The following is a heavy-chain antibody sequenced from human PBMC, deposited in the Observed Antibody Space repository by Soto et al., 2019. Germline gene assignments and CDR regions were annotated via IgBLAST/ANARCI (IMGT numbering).Heavy chain of an antibody. Sequence: GGSLRLSCAASGFTFSSYSTNWVRQAPGKGLEWVSSISSSSSYIYYADSVKGRFTISRDNAKNSLYLQMNSLRAEDTAVYYCARDPTAVTSRFDPWGQGTLVTVSS. V-gene: IGHV3-21*01. J-gene: IGHJ5*02. CDR1: GFTFSSYS. D-gene: IGHD4-4*01. CDR3: ARDPTAVTSRFDP. CDR2: ISSSSSYI.